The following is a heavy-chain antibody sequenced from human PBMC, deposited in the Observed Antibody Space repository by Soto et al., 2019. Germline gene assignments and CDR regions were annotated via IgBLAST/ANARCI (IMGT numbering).Heavy chain of an antibody. Sequence: QVQLQESGPGLVKPSETLSLTCTVSGGSVSSGYYYWSWIRQPPKKGLEWIGYIYHTGSTNYNPSLKSRVTISADTSKNQFSLKLSSMTAADTAVYYCARYTYGLVYWGQGTLVTVSS. V-gene: IGHV4-61*01. J-gene: IGHJ4*02. CDR2: IYHTGST. D-gene: IGHD5-18*01. CDR1: GGSVSSGYYY. CDR3: ARYTYGLVY.